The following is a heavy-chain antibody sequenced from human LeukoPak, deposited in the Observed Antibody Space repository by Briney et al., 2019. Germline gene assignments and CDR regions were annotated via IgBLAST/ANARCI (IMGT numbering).Heavy chain of an antibody. CDR2: ISSSSGTI. CDR1: GFTFSSYS. D-gene: IGHD2/OR15-2a*01. CDR3: ARGDYFDDSASPVDY. J-gene: IGHJ4*02. Sequence: PGGSLRLSWAASGFTFSSYSMNWVRQAPGKGLEWVSYISSSSGTILYADSAKGRFTISRDNAKNSLYLQMNSLRAEDTAVYYCARGDYFDDSASPVDYWGQGTLVTVSS. V-gene: IGHV3-48*01.